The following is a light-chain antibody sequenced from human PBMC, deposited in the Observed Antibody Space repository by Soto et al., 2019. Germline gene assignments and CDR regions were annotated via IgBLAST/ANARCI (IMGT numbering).Light chain of an antibody. CDR1: QSVDTN. CDR2: GAS. CDR3: QQYYNWPPYT. Sequence: EVVMTQSPATLSVSPGDRTTLSCRASQSVDTNVAWYQQKPGQAPRLLVYGASTRATGIPARFTGFGSGTDFTLTISGLQSDDFAVYHCQQYYNWPPYTFGQGTKLQIK. V-gene: IGKV3-15*01. J-gene: IGKJ2*01.